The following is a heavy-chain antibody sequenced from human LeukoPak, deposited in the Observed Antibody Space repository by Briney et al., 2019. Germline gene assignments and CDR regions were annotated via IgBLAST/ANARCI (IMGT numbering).Heavy chain of an antibody. CDR2: IRSKGYDGTS. CDR1: GFTFGDYA. Sequence: GGSLRLSCTASGFTFGDYAMSWVRQAPGKGLEWVGFIRSKGYDGTSEYAASVKGRFTISSDDYKSIAYLQMNSLKTEDNAVYYCSSVEGRLRHLTNIDYWGQGTLVTVSS. V-gene: IGHV3-49*04. CDR3: SSVEGRLRHLTNIDY. D-gene: IGHD4-17*01. J-gene: IGHJ4*02.